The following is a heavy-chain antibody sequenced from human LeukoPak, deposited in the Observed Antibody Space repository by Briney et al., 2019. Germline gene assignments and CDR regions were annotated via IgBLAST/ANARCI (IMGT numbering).Heavy chain of an antibody. J-gene: IGHJ4*02. Sequence: GGSLRLSCAASGFTFSSYSMNWVRQAPGKGLEWVSSISSSSSHIYYADSVKGRFTISRDNAKNSLYLQMNSLRAEDTAVYYCARDQAARPLKGLEDWGQGTLVTVSS. CDR2: ISSSSSHI. D-gene: IGHD6-6*01. CDR1: GFTFSSYS. V-gene: IGHV3-21*01. CDR3: ARDQAARPLKGLED.